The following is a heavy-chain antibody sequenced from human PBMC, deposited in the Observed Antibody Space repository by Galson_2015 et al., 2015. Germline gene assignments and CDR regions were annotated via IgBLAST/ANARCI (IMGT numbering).Heavy chain of an antibody. CDR2: IKSKTDGGTT. CDR3: TTDFFENCSGGSCYRNNWFDP. D-gene: IGHD2-15*01. J-gene: IGHJ5*02. V-gene: IGHV3-15*01. CDR1: GFTFSNAW. Sequence: SLRLSCAASGFTFSNAWMSWVRQAPGKWLEWVGRIKSKTDGGTTDYAAPVKGRFTISRDDSKNTLYLQMNSLKTEDTAVYYCTTDFFENCSGGSCYRNNWFDPWGQGTLVTVSS.